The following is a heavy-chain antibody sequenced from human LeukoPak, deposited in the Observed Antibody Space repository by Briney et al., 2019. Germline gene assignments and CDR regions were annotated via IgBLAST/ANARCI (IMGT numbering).Heavy chain of an antibody. CDR3: TREAAAGIDY. D-gene: IGHD6-13*01. CDR1: GFTFSSYS. CDR2: ISSSSSYI. V-gene: IGHV3-21*01. Sequence: GGSLRLSCAASGFTFSSYSMNWVRQAPGKGLEWVSSISSSSSYIYYADSVKGRFTISRDNAKNSLYLQMNSLRAEDTAVYFCTREAAAGIDYWGQGTLVTVSS. J-gene: IGHJ4*02.